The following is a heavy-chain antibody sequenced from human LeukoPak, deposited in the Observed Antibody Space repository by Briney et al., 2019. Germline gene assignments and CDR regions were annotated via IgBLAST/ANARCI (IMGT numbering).Heavy chain of an antibody. Sequence: SETLSLTCAVYGGSFSGYYWSGIRQPPGKGREGFGETNHSASTNYNPSLKSRVTISVDTSKNQFSLKLSSVTAADTAVYYCARGSQVGAAAGMWYEVWGQGTLVTVSS. CDR3: ARGSQVGAAAGMWYEV. CDR2: TNHSAST. D-gene: IGHD6-13*01. CDR1: GGSFSGYY. V-gene: IGHV4-34*01. J-gene: IGHJ4*02.